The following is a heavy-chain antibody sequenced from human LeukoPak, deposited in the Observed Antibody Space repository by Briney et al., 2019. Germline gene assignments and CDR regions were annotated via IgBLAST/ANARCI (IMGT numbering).Heavy chain of an antibody. J-gene: IGHJ4*02. D-gene: IGHD6-13*01. CDR1: GFTFSSYA. CDR2: ISGSGGST. CDR3: AKDPQSIAAAGTDY. Sequence: GGSLRLSCAASGFTFSSYAMSWVRQAPGKGLEWDSAISGSGGSTYYADSVKGRFTISRDNSKNTLYLQMNSLRAEDTAVYYCAKDPQSIAAAGTDYWGQGTLVTVSS. V-gene: IGHV3-23*01.